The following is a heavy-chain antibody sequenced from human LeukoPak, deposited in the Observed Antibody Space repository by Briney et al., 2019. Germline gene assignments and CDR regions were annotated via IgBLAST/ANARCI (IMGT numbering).Heavy chain of an antibody. J-gene: IGHJ4*02. Sequence: SETLSLTCAVYGGSFSIYYWSWIRQPPGKGLEWIGEINHSGSTNYNPSLKSRVTISVDTSKSQFSLKLSSVTAADTAVYYCARVWSYGDYFDYWGQGTLVTVSS. D-gene: IGHD4-17*01. CDR2: INHSGST. CDR3: ARVWSYGDYFDY. CDR1: GGSFSIYY. V-gene: IGHV4-34*01.